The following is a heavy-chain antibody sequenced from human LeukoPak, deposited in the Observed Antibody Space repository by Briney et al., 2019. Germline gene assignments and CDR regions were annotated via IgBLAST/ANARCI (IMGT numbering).Heavy chain of an antibody. J-gene: IGHJ6*02. CDR1: GGSVSSGGFS. Sequence: SETLSLTCAVSGGSVSSGGFSWRWIRQPPGKGLECIGSISHTGSTYYNPSLKSRVTISVDSSKNQFSLKLGSVTAADTAVYYCAREGYFYGMDVWGQGTTVTVSS. CDR3: AREGYFYGMDV. D-gene: IGHD2/OR15-2a*01. V-gene: IGHV4-30-2*01. CDR2: ISHTGST.